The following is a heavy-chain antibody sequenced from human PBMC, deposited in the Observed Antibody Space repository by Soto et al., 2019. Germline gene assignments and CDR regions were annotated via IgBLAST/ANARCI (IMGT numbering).Heavy chain of an antibody. CDR3: AKGAARYFDY. CDR2: ISGGIGST. CDR1: GFSFGTYA. J-gene: IGHJ4*02. D-gene: IGHD1-26*01. Sequence: EVQLLESGGGLVQPGWSLRLSCVASGFSFGTYAMTWVRQVPGKGLEWVSTISGGIGSTFYADSVKGRFTISRDISKKMLFLHMNGLRGEDTGTYYCAKGAARYFDYWGRGTLVTVSS. V-gene: IGHV3-23*01.